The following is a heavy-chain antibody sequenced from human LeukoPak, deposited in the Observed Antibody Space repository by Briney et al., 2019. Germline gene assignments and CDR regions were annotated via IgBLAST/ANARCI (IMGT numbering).Heavy chain of an antibody. CDR3: ARANGSGN. V-gene: IGHV3-30-3*01. CDR1: GFTFSSYA. J-gene: IGHJ4*02. Sequence: GRSLRLSCAASGFTFSSYAMHWVRQAPGKGLEWVAVISYDGSNKYYADSVKGRFTISRDNSKNTLYLQMNSLRAEDTAVYYCARANGSGNWGQGTLVTVSS. D-gene: IGHD3-10*01. CDR2: ISYDGSNK.